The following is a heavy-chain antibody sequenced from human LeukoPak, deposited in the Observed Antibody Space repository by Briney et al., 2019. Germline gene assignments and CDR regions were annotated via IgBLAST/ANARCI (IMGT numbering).Heavy chain of an antibody. V-gene: IGHV3-48*03. CDR2: ISSSGSTI. CDR3: ARVPGRSSTSCPSCSY. D-gene: IGHD2-2*01. Sequence: GGSLRLSCAASGFTFSSYEMNWDRQAPGKGLEWVSYISSSGSTIYYADSVKGRLTISRDNAKNSLYLQMNSLRAEDTAVYYCARVPGRSSTSCPSCSYWGQGTLVTVSS. CDR1: GFTFSSYE. J-gene: IGHJ4*02.